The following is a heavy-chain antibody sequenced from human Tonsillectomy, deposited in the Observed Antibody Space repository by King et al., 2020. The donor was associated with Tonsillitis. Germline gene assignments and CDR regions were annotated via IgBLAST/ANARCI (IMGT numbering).Heavy chain of an antibody. CDR3: ATNEG. CDR2: VDPEDGET. D-gene: IGHD1-1*01. V-gene: IGHV1-69-2*01. J-gene: IGHJ4*02. Sequence: QLVQSGTEVRKPGSTVKISCKISGSAYIFIDYYIHWIQQAPGKGLEWMGFVDPEDGETVYAERFQGRLTITADTSTGTAYMELSSLRSGDTAVYYCATNEGWGQGALVTVSS. CDR1: GSAYIFIDYY.